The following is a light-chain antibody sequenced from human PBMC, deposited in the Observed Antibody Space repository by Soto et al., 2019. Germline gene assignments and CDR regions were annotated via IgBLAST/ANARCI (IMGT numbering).Light chain of an antibody. CDR3: QQYNKWPQVT. Sequence: EIVMTQSPATLSVSPGERATLSCRASQSVFSSLAWYQQKPGQAPRLLIYGAATRATGIPARFSGGGSGTEFTLTISSLQSEDFAVYFCQQYNKWPQVTFGTGTKVDI. CDR2: GAA. CDR1: QSVFSS. J-gene: IGKJ3*01. V-gene: IGKV3-15*01.